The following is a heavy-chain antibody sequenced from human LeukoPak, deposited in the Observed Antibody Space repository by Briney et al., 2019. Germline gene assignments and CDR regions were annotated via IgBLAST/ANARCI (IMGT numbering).Heavy chain of an antibody. CDR3: ARHDYSNYVVDY. Sequence: SETLSLTCTVSGGSISSSSYYWGWIRQPPGKGLEWIGSIYYSGSTYYNPSLKSRVSISVDTSKNQFSLKLSSVTAADTAVYYCARHDYSNYVVDYWGQGTLVTVSS. V-gene: IGHV4-39*01. J-gene: IGHJ4*02. CDR1: GGSISSSSYY. D-gene: IGHD4-11*01. CDR2: IYYSGST.